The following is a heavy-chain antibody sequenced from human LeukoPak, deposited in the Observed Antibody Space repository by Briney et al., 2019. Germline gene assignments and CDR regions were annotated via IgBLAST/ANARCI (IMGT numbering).Heavy chain of an antibody. J-gene: IGHJ4*02. CDR2: IYYSGST. V-gene: IGHV4-59*12. CDR3: ASGVTGYSSS. CDR1: GGSISSYY. Sequence: SETLSLTCTVSGGSISSYYWSWIRQPPGKGLEWIGYIYYSGSTNYNPSLKSRVTISGDTSKNQFSLKLSAVTAAVSAVYYCASGVTGYSSSWGQGTLVTVSS. D-gene: IGHD6-13*01.